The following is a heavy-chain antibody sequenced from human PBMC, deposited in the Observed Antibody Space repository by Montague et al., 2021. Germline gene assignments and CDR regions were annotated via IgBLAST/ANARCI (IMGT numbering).Heavy chain of an antibody. V-gene: IGHV4-59*01. J-gene: IGHJ4*02. CDR1: GGAISSFY. CDR2: IYYNGNT. D-gene: IGHD3-16*01. Sequence: SETLSLTCTVSGGAISSFYWHWIRHSPGKGLEWIGEIYYNGNTKYDPSLKSRVTMSVDTFKNQFSLRLSSVTVADTAVYYCAREWGAFDSWGQGTLVTVSS. CDR3: AREWGAFDS.